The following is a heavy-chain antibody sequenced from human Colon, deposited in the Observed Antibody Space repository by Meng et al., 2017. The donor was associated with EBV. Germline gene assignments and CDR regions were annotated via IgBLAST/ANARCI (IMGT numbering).Heavy chain of an antibody. Sequence: QVPLVQSGAEVKKPGASVKVSCKASGYIFASYGIHWVRQAPGQGLEWIGWINSYSGDTNYTQTLQGRVTLTKEPSTSTAYMELRSLRSDDTAVYYCAREERGSGDSWGQGTLVTVSS. CDR1: GYIFASYG. CDR2: INSYSGDT. V-gene: IGHV1-18*01. CDR3: AREERGSGDS. J-gene: IGHJ5*02. D-gene: IGHD3-22*01.